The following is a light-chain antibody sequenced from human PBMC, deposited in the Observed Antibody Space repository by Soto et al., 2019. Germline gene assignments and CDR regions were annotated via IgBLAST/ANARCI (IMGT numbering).Light chain of an antibody. J-gene: IGLJ2*01. Sequence: QSALTQPASVSGSPGQSITISCTGTSRDVGSYDLVSWYQHHPGKAPKLMIYEGTKRPSGVSNRFSGSKSGNTASLAISGLQAEDEADYYCSSFADSPVVFGGGTQLTVL. V-gene: IGLV2-23*01. CDR1: SRDVGSYDL. CDR3: SSFADSPVV. CDR2: EGT.